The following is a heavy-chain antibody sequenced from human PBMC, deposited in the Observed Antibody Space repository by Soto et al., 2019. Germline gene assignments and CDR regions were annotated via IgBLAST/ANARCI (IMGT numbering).Heavy chain of an antibody. Sequence: EVQLLESGGGLVQPGGSLRLSCAASGFTFSNYAVTWVRQAPGKGLEWVSTISGSGGSTSYADSVKGRFTISRDNSKNTLYLQMNNLRAEDTAVYYCAKDQGSSWYEIDYWGQGTLVTVSS. D-gene: IGHD6-13*01. CDR1: GFTFSNYA. V-gene: IGHV3-23*01. J-gene: IGHJ4*02. CDR2: ISGSGGST. CDR3: AKDQGSSWYEIDY.